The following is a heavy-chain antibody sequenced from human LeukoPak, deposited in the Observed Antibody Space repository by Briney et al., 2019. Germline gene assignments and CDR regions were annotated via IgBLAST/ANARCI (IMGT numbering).Heavy chain of an antibody. CDR1: GFTVSSNY. CDR3: ARNYYDSSAYYYFDY. V-gene: IGHV3-66*01. CDR2: IYSGGGT. Sequence: GGSLRLSCAASGFTVSSNYMSWVRLAPGKGLEWVSLIYSGGGTYYADSVKGRFTVSRDNSKNTLYLQMNSLRAEDTAVYYCARNYYDSSAYYYFDYWGQGTLVTVSS. D-gene: IGHD3-22*01. J-gene: IGHJ4*02.